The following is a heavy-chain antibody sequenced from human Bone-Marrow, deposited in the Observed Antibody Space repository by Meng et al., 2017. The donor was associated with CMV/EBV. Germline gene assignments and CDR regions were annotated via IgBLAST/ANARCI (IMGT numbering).Heavy chain of an antibody. CDR2: INSDGSST. CDR1: GFTFSSYW. Sequence: GESLKISCAASGFTFSSYWMHWVRQAPGKGLVWVSRINSDGSSTSYADSVKGRFTISRDNAKNSLYLQMNSLRAEDTALYYCAKDISHQLRCMDVWGQGTTVTVYS. V-gene: IGHV3-74*01. CDR3: AKDISHQLRCMDV. J-gene: IGHJ6*02. D-gene: IGHD2-2*01.